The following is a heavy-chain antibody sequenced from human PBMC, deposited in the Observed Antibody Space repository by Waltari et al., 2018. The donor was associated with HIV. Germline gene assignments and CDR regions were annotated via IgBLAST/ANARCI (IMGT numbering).Heavy chain of an antibody. CDR1: GFACSGYW. CDR2: INRDGSNT. J-gene: IGHJ6*02. D-gene: IGHD3-10*01. CDR3: ARGQYYSMDV. V-gene: IGHV3-74*01. Sequence: EVQLVVSGGGLVKPGGSLRLSCAASGFACSGYWMHWVRQAPGKGLVWVSGINRDGSNTRYADSVKGRFTISRDNAKNTLYLQINSLRVEDTAVYYCARGQYYSMDVWGQGTTVTVSS.